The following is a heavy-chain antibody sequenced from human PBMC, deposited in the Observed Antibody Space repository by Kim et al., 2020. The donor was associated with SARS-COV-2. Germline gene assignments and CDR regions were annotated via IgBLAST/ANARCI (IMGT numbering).Heavy chain of an antibody. J-gene: IGHJ3*02. Sequence: SETLSLTCTVSGGSISSSSYYWGWIRQPPGKGLEWIGSIYYSGSTYYNPSLKSRVTISVDTSKNQFSLKLSSVTAADTAVYYCARHGYSSSWKENDAFDIWGQGTMVTVSS. CDR2: IYYSGST. CDR1: GGSISSSSYY. V-gene: IGHV4-39*01. D-gene: IGHD6-13*01. CDR3: ARHGYSSSWKENDAFDI.